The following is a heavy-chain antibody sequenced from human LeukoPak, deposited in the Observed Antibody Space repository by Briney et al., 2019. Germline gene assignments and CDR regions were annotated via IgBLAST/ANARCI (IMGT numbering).Heavy chain of an antibody. J-gene: IGHJ4*02. CDR1: GFTFSSYE. V-gene: IGHV3-48*03. CDR3: ARGSLRLRPYYFDY. D-gene: IGHD3-10*01. Sequence: PGGSLRLSCAASGFTFSSYEMNWVRQAPGKGLEWVSYISSSGYPIYYADSVKGRFTISRDNAKHSLYLQMNSLRAEDTAVYYCARGSLRLRPYYFDYWGQGTLVTVSS. CDR2: ISSSGYPI.